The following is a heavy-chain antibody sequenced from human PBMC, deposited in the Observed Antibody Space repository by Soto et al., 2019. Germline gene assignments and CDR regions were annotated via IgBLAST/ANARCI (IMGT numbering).Heavy chain of an antibody. CDR1: GFTFSSYA. CDR3: AKGSGSGWYYFHY. D-gene: IGHD6-19*01. Sequence: VQLLESGGGLVQPGGSLRLSCAASGFTFSSYAMSWVRQAPGKGLEWVSSISGSGGSTYYPDSVKGRFTISRDNSKNMLYLQMNSLRVEDTAVYYCAKGSGSGWYYFHYWGQGTLVTVSS. V-gene: IGHV3-23*01. J-gene: IGHJ4*02. CDR2: ISGSGGST.